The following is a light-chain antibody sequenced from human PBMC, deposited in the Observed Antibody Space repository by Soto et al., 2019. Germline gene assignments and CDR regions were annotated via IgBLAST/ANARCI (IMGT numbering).Light chain of an antibody. V-gene: IGLV2-14*03. CDR3: SSYIGGGAFTVA. CDR1: SNDVGGYNF. Sequence: QSALTQPASVSGSPGQSITISCAGSSNDVGGYNFVSWYQQHPGKAPKLVIYDVTYRPSGVSNRFSGSRSGNTASLTISGLQSEDEADYYCSSYIGGGAFTVAFGGGTKLTVL. J-gene: IGLJ2*01. CDR2: DVT.